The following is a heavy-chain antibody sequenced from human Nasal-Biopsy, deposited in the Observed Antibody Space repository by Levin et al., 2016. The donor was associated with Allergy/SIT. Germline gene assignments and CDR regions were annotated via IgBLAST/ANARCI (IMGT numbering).Heavy chain of an antibody. CDR3: ARLQGRGGYDPPDF. Sequence: SETLSLTCTVSGASISSISLYWGWIRQPPGKGLEHIGSVYRSGSTYYNPALKSRVTISVDTSKNQFSLKVNSVTAADTAVYYCARLQGRGGYDPPDFWGQGTLVTVSS. V-gene: IGHV4-39*01. D-gene: IGHD5-12*01. J-gene: IGHJ4*02. CDR1: GASISSISLY. CDR2: VYRSGST.